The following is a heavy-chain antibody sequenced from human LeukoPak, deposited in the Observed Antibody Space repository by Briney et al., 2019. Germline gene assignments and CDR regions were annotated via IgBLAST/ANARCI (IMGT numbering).Heavy chain of an antibody. CDR1: GGSISSSYYY. Sequence: SETLSLTCTVSGGSISSSYYYWGWIRQPPGEGLEWIGNIYYAGSTCDNPSLKSRITMSVDTSKNQFSLRLSSVTAADTAVYYCASLYCSGGSCYPRYWGQGTLVAVSS. V-gene: IGHV4-39*01. D-gene: IGHD2-15*01. CDR3: ASLYCSGGSCYPRY. J-gene: IGHJ4*02. CDR2: IYYAGST.